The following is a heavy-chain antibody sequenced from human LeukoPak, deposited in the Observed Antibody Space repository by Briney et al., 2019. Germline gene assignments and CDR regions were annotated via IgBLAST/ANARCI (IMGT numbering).Heavy chain of an antibody. CDR1: GGSISSSSYY. D-gene: IGHD2-2*01. CDR3: ARRMPYCSRTSCQRYYFDY. CDR2: IYYSGST. V-gene: IGHV4-39*01. J-gene: IGHJ4*02. Sequence: SETLSLTCTVSGGSISSSSYYWGWIRQPPGKGLEWIGSIYYSGSTYYNPSLKSRVTISVDRSKNQFSLKLSSVTAADTAVHYCARRMPYCSRTSCQRYYFDYWGQGTLVTVSS.